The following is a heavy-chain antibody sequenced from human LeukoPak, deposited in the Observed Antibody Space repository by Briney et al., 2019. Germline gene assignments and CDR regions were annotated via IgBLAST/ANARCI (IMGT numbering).Heavy chain of an antibody. D-gene: IGHD4-17*01. J-gene: IGHJ4*02. Sequence: SETLSLTCTVSGGSISSSTCYWAWIRQPPGKGLEWIGCIYYSGSTYYNPSLKSQVSISVDTSKNQFSLKLSSVTAADTAVYYCARHDYGDGRIDYWGQGTLVTVSS. CDR2: IYYSGST. CDR1: GGSISSSTCY. CDR3: ARHDYGDGRIDY. V-gene: IGHV4-39*01.